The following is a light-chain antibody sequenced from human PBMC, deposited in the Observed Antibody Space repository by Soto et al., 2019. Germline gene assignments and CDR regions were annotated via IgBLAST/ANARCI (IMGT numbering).Light chain of an antibody. CDR3: QQYSASPRT. CDR2: GAS. Sequence: EIVMTQSPATLSVSPGERATLSCRASQSVSSNLAWYQQKPGQAPRLLIYGASTRATGIPARFSGSGSGTEFTLTISSLQSEDFAVYYCQQYSASPRTFGQGTKVEIK. J-gene: IGKJ1*01. CDR1: QSVSSN. V-gene: IGKV3-15*01.